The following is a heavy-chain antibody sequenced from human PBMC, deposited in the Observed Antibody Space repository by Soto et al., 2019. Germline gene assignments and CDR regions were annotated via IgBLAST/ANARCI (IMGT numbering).Heavy chain of an antibody. V-gene: IGHV1-18*01. CDR2: ISAHNGNT. D-gene: IGHD1-1*01. CDR1: GYTFTSYG. J-gene: IGHJ4*02. Sequence: QVHLVQSGAEVKKPGASVKVSCKASGYTFTSYGITWVRQAPGQGLEWMGWISAHNGNTDYAQKLQGRVIVTRDTSTSSVSMELTSLISGDRAVYYCARGRYGDSWGQGALGTVS. CDR3: ARGRYGDS.